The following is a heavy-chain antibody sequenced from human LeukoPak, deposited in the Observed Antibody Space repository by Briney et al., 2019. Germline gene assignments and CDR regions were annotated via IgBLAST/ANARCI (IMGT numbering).Heavy chain of an antibody. J-gene: IGHJ4*02. CDR3: ARGDKFSGDY. Sequence: PGGSLRLSCAASGFTFSTYWMSWVRQAPGKGLEWVANIHQDGNEKYYEDSVKGRFTISRDNAKNSLYLQMNSLRAEDTAVYYCARGDKFSGDYWGQGTLVTVSS. CDR2: IHQDGNEK. CDR1: GFTFSTYW. V-gene: IGHV3-7*04. D-gene: IGHD2-15*01.